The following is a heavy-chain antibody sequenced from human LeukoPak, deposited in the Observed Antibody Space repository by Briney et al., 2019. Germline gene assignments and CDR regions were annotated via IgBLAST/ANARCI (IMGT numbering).Heavy chain of an antibody. J-gene: IGHJ4*02. CDR2: IYYSGST. Sequence: SETLSLTCTVSGGSISSSSYYWGWIRQPPGKGLEWIGSIYYSGSTYYNPSLKSRVTISVDTSKNQFSLKLSSVTAADTAVYYCARVSIGYSDYWGQGTLVTVSS. CDR3: ARVSIGYSDY. V-gene: IGHV4-39*07. CDR1: GGSISSSSYY. D-gene: IGHD5-12*01.